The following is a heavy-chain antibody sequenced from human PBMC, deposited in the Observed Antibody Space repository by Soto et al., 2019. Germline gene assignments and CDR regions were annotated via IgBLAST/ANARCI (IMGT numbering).Heavy chain of an antibody. V-gene: IGHV3-53*01. D-gene: IGHD6-13*01. CDR2: IYSDDTT. CDR3: SSWTPIYYYYYGMDV. CDR1: GFTVRDNY. Sequence: GGSLILSCAVSGFTVRDNYMNWVRQAPGKGLEWVSVIYSDDTTFYADSVKGRFTISRHNSKNTLYLQMNSLRAEDTAVYYCSSWTPIYYYYYGMDVWGQGTTVTVSS. J-gene: IGHJ6*02.